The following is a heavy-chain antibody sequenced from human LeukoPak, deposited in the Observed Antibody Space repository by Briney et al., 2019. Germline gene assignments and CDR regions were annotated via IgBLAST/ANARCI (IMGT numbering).Heavy chain of an antibody. CDR1: GFTFDDYG. J-gene: IGHJ6*03. Sequence: GGSPRLSCAASGFTFDDYGMSWVRQAPGKGLEWVSGINWNGGSTGYADSVKGRFTISRDNAKNSLYLQMNSLRAEDTALYYCARRESTYQNYYYFYYMDVWGKGTTVTVSS. CDR2: INWNGGST. CDR3: ARRESTYQNYYYFYYMDV. V-gene: IGHV3-20*04.